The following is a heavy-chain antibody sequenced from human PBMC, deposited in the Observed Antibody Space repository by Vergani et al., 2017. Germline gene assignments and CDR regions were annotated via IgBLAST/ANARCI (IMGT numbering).Heavy chain of an antibody. CDR3: ARVGTSSNRDYFYY. CDR1: GYTFTDYF. D-gene: IGHD2-2*01. Sequence: QVQLVQSGAEVKKPGASVKVSCKASGYTFTDYFMHWVRQAPGQGLEWMGWINPNSGGTNYAQKFQGRVTMTRDTSISTAYMELSNLRSDDTAVYYCARVGTSSNRDYFYYCVQGTLVTVSS. J-gene: IGHJ4*02. CDR2: INPNSGGT. V-gene: IGHV1-2*02.